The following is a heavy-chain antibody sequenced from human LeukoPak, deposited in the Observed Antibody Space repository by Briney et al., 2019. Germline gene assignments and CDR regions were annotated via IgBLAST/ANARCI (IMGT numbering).Heavy chain of an antibody. Sequence: GESLRLSCAASGYTFNIYAMSCVRQAPGKGLEWVSDISGSGGSTYDADSVKGRFTISRDNSKKALYLQMNSLRGEDSAVYYCAKGVYYHDRSGYYSQVSYYFDYWGEGALVTVSS. V-gene: IGHV3-23*01. D-gene: IGHD3-22*01. CDR3: AKGVYYHDRSGYYSQVSYYFDY. CDR1: GYTFNIYA. CDR2: ISGSGGST. J-gene: IGHJ4*02.